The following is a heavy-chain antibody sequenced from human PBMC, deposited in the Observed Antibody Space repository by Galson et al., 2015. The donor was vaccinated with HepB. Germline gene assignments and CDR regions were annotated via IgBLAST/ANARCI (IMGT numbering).Heavy chain of an antibody. V-gene: IGHV2-70*11. CDR2: IDWDDDK. J-gene: IGHJ4*02. CDR3: ARIPPLFFGSGKYYFDY. CDR1: GFSLSTRGLS. D-gene: IGHD3-10*01. Sequence: PALVKPTQTLTLTCTFSGFSLSTRGLSVSWIRQPPGKALEWLARIDWDDDKYYTTSLRTRPTISKDTSKNQVVLTMTNMDPVDTATYYCARIPPLFFGSGKYYFDYWGQGTLVTVSS.